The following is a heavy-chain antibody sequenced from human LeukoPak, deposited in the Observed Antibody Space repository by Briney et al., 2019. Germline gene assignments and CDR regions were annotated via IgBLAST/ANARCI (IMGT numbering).Heavy chain of an antibody. CDR3: ARTEPYYDSSGYLFQH. D-gene: IGHD3-22*01. V-gene: IGHV1-2*02. CDR1: GYTFTSYG. Sequence: GASVKVSCKASGYTFTSYGISWVRQAPGQGLEWIGWINPNSGGTNYAQKFQGRVTMTRDTSISTAYMELSRLRSDDTAVYYCARTEPYYDSSGYLFQHWGQGTLVTVSS. CDR2: INPNSGGT. J-gene: IGHJ1*01.